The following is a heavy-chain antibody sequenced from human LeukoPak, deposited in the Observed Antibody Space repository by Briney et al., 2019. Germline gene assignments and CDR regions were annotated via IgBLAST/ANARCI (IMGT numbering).Heavy chain of an antibody. V-gene: IGHV4-4*09. CDR1: GGSISSYY. CDR3: ARHKAGYFDY. J-gene: IGHJ4*02. D-gene: IGHD6-13*01. CDR2: IYTSGST. Sequence: PSETLSLTCTVSGGSISSYYWSWIRQPPGKGLEWIGYIYTSGSTNYNPSLKSRVTISVGTSKNQFSLKLSSVTAADTAVYYCARHKAGYFDYWGQGTLVTVSS.